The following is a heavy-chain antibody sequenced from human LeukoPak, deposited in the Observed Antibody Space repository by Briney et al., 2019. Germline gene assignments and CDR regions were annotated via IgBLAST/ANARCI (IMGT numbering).Heavy chain of an antibody. CDR2: IIPIFGTA. CDR3: AREYCEDIVVVPAACHFDY. CDR1: GGTFSSYA. Sequence: SVKVSCKASGGTFSSYAISWLRQAPGQGLEWMGGIIPIFGTANYAQKFQGRVTITTDESTSTAYMELSSLRSEDTAVYYCAREYCEDIVVVPAACHFDYWGQGTLVTVSS. J-gene: IGHJ4*02. V-gene: IGHV1-69*05. D-gene: IGHD2-2*01.